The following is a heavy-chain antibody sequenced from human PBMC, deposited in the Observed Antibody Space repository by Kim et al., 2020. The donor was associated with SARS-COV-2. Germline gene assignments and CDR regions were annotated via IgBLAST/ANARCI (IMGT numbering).Heavy chain of an antibody. CDR2: INHSGGST. Sequence: ASVKVSCKASGYTFTSYYMHWVRQAPGQGLEWMGIINHSGGSTSYAQKFQGRVTMTRDTSTSTVYMELSSLRSEDTAVYYCARDYGSGRVWFDPWGQGTLVTVSS. J-gene: IGHJ5*02. CDR3: ARDYGSGRVWFDP. CDR1: GYTFTSYY. V-gene: IGHV1-46*01. D-gene: IGHD3-10*01.